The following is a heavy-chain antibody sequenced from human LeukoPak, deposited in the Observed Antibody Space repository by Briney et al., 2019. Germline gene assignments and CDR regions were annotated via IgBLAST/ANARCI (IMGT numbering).Heavy chain of an antibody. D-gene: IGHD2-15*01. J-gene: IGHJ6*02. CDR3: ARYCSGGSCYPTYYYGMDV. CDR1: GYTFTIYG. V-gene: IGHV1-18*01. Sequence: AASVKVSCKASGYTFTIYGISWVRQAPGQGLEWMGWISAYNGNTNYAQKLQGRVTMTTDTSTSTAYMELRSLRSDDTAVYYCARYCSGGSCYPTYYYGMDVWGQGTTVTVSS. CDR2: ISAYNGNT.